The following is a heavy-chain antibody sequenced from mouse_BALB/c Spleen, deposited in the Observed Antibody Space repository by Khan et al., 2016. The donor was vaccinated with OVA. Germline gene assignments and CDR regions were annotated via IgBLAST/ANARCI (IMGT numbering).Heavy chain of an antibody. Sequence: QVQLQQSGAELVKPGASVKLSCKTSGYTFTNYWIQWVKQRPGQGLGWIGEIFPGTGTTYYNENFKAKATLTIDTSSNTAYMQLSSLTSEDSAVYFCASVYFGNYEFAYWVQGTLVTVSA. D-gene: IGHD2-1*01. J-gene: IGHJ3*01. V-gene: IGHV1S132*01. CDR2: IFPGTGTT. CDR1: GYTFTNYW. CDR3: ASVYFGNYEFAY.